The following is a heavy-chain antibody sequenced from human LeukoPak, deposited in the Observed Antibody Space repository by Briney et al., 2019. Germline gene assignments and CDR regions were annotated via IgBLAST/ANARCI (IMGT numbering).Heavy chain of an antibody. V-gene: IGHV3-23*01. J-gene: IGHJ6*04. Sequence: PGGSLRLSCAASGFTFSSYAMSWVRQAPGKGLEWVSAISGSGGSTYYADSVKGRFTISRDNSKNTLYLQMHSLRAEDTAVYYCAKESHNYYYYHMDVWGKGTTVTVSS. CDR3: AKESHNYYYYHMDV. CDR2: ISGSGGST. CDR1: GFTFSSYA. D-gene: IGHD3-10*01.